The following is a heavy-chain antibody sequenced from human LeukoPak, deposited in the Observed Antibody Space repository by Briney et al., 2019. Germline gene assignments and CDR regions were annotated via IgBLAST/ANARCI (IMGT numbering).Heavy chain of an antibody. CDR1: GASISSGEYY. V-gene: IGHV4-30-4*08. D-gene: IGHD2-2*02. CDR2: IYYSGST. J-gene: IGHJ3*02. CDR3: ARGYCSGTNCYTMTGVAFDI. Sequence: SQTLSLTCTVSGASISSGEYYWTWIRQPPGKGLEWIGYIYYSGSTYYSPSLKSRISISVETSNNQLSLSLGSVTAADTAVYYCARGYCSGTNCYTMTGVAFDIWGQGTVVTVSS.